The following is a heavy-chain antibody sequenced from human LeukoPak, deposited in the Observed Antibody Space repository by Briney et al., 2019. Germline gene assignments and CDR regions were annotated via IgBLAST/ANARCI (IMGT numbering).Heavy chain of an antibody. CDR1: GFTFSNYA. V-gene: IGHV3-23*01. D-gene: IGHD3-22*01. CDR2: LSDSGGST. CDR3: SRQPDSSGFPSFFDY. J-gene: IGHJ4*02. Sequence: GGSLRLSCAASGFTFSNYAMTWVRQAPGKGLEWVSSLSDSGGSTYYADSVKGRFTISRDNSKNTLFLQMNSLRVKDAAVYYYSRQPDSSGFPSFFDYWGQGTLVTVSS.